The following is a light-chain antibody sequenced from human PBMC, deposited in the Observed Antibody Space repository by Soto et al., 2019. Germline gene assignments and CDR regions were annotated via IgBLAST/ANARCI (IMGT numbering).Light chain of an antibody. Sequence: SYELTQPPSVSVSPGQTARITCSGAALAKQYAYWYQQKPGQAPVLVIYKDNERPSGIPERISGSSSGTTVTLTISGVQAEDEADYYCQSADSSGTYLVVFGGGTKLTVL. CDR1: ALAKQY. CDR3: QSADSSGTYLVV. V-gene: IGLV3-25*03. J-gene: IGLJ2*01. CDR2: KDN.